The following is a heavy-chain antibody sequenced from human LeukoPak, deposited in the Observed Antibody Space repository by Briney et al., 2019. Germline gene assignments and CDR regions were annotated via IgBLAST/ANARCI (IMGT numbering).Heavy chain of an antibody. CDR2: ISSSSSYI. CDR1: GFTFSSYS. V-gene: IGHV3-21*01. CDR3: ARGVVGATDTGAFDY. Sequence: GGSLRLSCAASGFTFSSYSMNWVRQAPGKGLEWVSSISSSSSYIYYADSVKGRFTISRDNAKNSLYLQMNSLRAEDTAVYYYARGVVGATDTGAFDYWGQGTLVTVSS. D-gene: IGHD1-26*01. J-gene: IGHJ4*02.